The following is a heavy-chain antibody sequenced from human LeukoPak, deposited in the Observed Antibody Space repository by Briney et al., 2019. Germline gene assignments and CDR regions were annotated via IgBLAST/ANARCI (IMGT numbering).Heavy chain of an antibody. CDR2: INHSGGT. CDR1: GGSFSGYY. Sequence: SETLSLTCAVYGGSFSGYYWSWIRQPPGKGLEWIGEINHSGGTNYNPSLKSRVTISVDTSKNQFSLKLSSVTAADTAVYYCARGNVLRFLEWLFRCGWFDPWGQGTLVTVSS. J-gene: IGHJ5*02. D-gene: IGHD3-3*01. CDR3: ARGNVLRFLEWLFRCGWFDP. V-gene: IGHV4-34*01.